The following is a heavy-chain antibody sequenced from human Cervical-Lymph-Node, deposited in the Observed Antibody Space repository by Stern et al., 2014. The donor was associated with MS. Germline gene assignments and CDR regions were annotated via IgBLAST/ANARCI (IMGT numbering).Heavy chain of an antibody. CDR2: IGVGSGNT. Sequence: MQLVQSGPEVKKPGTSVKVSCKASGFTFTSSAVQWVRQARGKRLEWIGWIGVGSGNTNYAQKFQERVTITRDMSTSTAYMELSSLRSEDTAVYYCAADPTWGPVTVRTFGYWGQGTLVTVSS. CDR1: GFTFTSSA. V-gene: IGHV1-58*01. J-gene: IGHJ4*02. D-gene: IGHD7-27*01. CDR3: AADPTWGPVTVRTFGY.